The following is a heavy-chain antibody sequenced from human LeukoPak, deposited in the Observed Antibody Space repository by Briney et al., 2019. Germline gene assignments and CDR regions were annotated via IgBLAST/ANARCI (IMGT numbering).Heavy chain of an antibody. J-gene: IGHJ3*02. D-gene: IGHD3-22*01. CDR3: ARVGTYYYDSSGYYLAFDI. CDR2: ISSSSSYI. V-gene: IGHV3-21*01. Sequence: GGSLRLSCAASGFTFSNYGMHWVRQAPGKGLEWVSSISSSSSYIYYADSVKGRFTISRDNAKNSLYLQMNSLRAEDTAVYYCARVGTYYYDSSGYYLAFDIWGQGTMVTVSS. CDR1: GFTFSNYG.